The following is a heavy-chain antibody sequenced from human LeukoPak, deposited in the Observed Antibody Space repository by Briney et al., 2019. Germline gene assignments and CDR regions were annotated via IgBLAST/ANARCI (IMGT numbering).Heavy chain of an antibody. V-gene: IGHV3-64*01. Sequence: PGGSLRLSCAASGFTFSSYAMHWVRQAPGKGLEYVSAISSNGGSTYYANSVKGRFTISRDNSKNTLYLQMNSLRAEDTAIYYCAKGLGVVIDFLVFDYWGQGTLVTVSS. CDR1: GFTFSSYA. CDR2: ISSNGGST. D-gene: IGHD3-3*01. CDR3: AKGLGVVIDFLVFDY. J-gene: IGHJ4*02.